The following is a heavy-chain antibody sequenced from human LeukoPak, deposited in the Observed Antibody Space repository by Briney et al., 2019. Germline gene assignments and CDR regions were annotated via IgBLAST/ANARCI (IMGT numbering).Heavy chain of an antibody. J-gene: IGHJ4*02. V-gene: IGHV3-7*01. D-gene: IGHD2-15*01. CDR3: ASDRGWSQFDY. CDR1: GFTFSRYW. Sequence: GGSLGLSCAASGFTFSRYWMSWARQAPGKGLEWVAKIKQDGSEKYYVDSVKGRFTISRDNAKNSLFLQMDSLRVEDTAVYYCASDRGWSQFDYWGQGTLVTVSS. CDR2: IKQDGSEK.